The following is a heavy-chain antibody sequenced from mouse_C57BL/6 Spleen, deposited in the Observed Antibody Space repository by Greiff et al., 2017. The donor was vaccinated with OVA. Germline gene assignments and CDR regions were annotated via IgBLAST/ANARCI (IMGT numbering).Heavy chain of an antibody. Sequence: DVQLQESGPELMKPGASVKIPCKASGYTFTDYNMDWVKQSHGKSLEWIGDINPNNGGTIYNQKFKGKATLTVDKSSSTAYMELRSLTSEDTAVYYCAREVGNYWYFDVWGTGTTVTVSS. D-gene: IGHD1-3*01. CDR3: AREVGNYWYFDV. CDR2: INPNNGGT. V-gene: IGHV1-18*01. J-gene: IGHJ1*03. CDR1: GYTFTDYN.